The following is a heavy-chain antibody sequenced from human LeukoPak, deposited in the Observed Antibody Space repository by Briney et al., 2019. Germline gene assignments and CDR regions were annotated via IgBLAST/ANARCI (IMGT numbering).Heavy chain of an antibody. CDR2: IKSKTDGGTT. CDR1: GFTFSNAW. D-gene: IGHD3-16*02. V-gene: IGHV3-15*01. CDR3: TTRYVWGSYRPSEYFQH. J-gene: IGHJ1*01. Sequence: GGSLRLSCAASGFTFSNAWMSWVCQAPGKGLEWVGRIKSKTDGGTTDYAAPVKGRFTISRDDSKNTLYLQMNSLKTEDTAVYYCTTRYVWGSYRPSEYFQHWGQGTLVTVSS.